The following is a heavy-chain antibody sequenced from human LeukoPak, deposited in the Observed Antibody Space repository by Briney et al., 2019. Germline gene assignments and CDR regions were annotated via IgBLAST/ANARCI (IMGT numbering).Heavy chain of an antibody. CDR2: IYNTGST. CDR3: ARRATSSWYYDY. D-gene: IGHD6-13*01. J-gene: IGHJ4*02. V-gene: IGHV4-4*07. CDR1: GASISDYY. Sequence: SETLSLTCTVSGASISDYYWSWIRQAAGKGLEWIGRIYNTGSTSYNPSLKRRVTMSLDTSKNQFSLLLYSVTAADTAVYYCARRATSSWYYDYWGQGALVTVSS.